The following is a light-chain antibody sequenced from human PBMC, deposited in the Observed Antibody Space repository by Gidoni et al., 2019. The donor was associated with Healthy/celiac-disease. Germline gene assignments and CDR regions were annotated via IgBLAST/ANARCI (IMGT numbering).Light chain of an antibody. Sequence: QSALTQPASVSGSPGQSITISCTGTSSDVGSYNLVSWYQQHPGKAPKLMIYEGSKRPSGVSNRFSGSKSGNTASLTISGLQAEDEADYYCCSYARWVFGGGTKLTVL. CDR1: SSDVGSYNL. CDR3: CSYARWV. CDR2: EGS. V-gene: IGLV2-23*01. J-gene: IGLJ3*02.